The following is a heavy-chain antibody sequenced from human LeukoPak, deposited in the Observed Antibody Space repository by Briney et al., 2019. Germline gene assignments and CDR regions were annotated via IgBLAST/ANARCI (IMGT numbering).Heavy chain of an antibody. D-gene: IGHD3-10*01. CDR2: ISSSGST. Sequence: SETLSLTCTVSGDSISSGDYYWSWIRQPAGKGLEWIGRISSSGSTNYNPSLKSRVTISVDTSKNQFSLKLSSVTAADTAVYYCARGGYCGSGNDFRFDPWGQGTLVTVSS. J-gene: IGHJ5*02. CDR1: GDSISSGDYY. V-gene: IGHV4-61*02. CDR3: ARGGYCGSGNDFRFDP.